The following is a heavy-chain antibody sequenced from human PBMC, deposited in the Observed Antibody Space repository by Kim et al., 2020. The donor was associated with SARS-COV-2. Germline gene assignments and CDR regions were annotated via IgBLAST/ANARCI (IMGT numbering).Heavy chain of an antibody. CDR1: GFTFSSYG. D-gene: IGHD3-10*01. Sequence: GGSLRLSCAASGFTFSSYGMHWVRQAPGKGLEWVAVIWYDGSNKYYADSVKGRFTISRDNSKNTLYLQMNSLRAEDTAVYYCAKDRRFGELLPDVWGQGTTVTVSS. V-gene: IGHV3-33*06. CDR2: IWYDGSNK. CDR3: AKDRRFGELLPDV. J-gene: IGHJ6*02.